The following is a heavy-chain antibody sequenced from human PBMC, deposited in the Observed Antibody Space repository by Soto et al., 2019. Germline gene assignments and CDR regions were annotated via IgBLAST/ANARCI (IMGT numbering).Heavy chain of an antibody. Sequence: QVQLQESGPGLVRPSETLSLTCTVSGGSVNSYYWSWIRQTPGKGPEWIGYIFYSGSTNSNPSLRSRASMSVDMSKNQFSLRLSSLPAADTAVYYCARVFPSYCGGDCAYFDSWGQGILVTVSS. CDR1: GGSVNSYY. V-gene: IGHV4-59*02. J-gene: IGHJ4*02. D-gene: IGHD2-21*02. CDR2: IFYSGST. CDR3: ARVFPSYCGGDCAYFDS.